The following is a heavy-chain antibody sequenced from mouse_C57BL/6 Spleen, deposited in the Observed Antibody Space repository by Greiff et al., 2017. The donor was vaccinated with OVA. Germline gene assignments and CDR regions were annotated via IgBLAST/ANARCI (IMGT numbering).Heavy chain of an antibody. Sequence: VQLQQSGAELVRPGASVKLSCKASGYTFTDYYINWVKQRPGQGLEWIARIYPGSGNTYYNEKFKGKATLTAEESSSTAYMQLSSLTSEDSAVYFCARGPPSSPFDYWGQGTTLTVSS. D-gene: IGHD1-1*01. CDR2: IYPGSGNT. CDR1: GYTFTDYY. J-gene: IGHJ2*01. V-gene: IGHV1-76*01. CDR3: ARGPPSSPFDY.